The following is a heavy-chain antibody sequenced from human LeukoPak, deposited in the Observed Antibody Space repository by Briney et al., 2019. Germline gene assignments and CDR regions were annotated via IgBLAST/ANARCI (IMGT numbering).Heavy chain of an antibody. V-gene: IGHV4-38-2*01. J-gene: IGHJ6*03. CDR3: ARVHLSSDFYYYSMDV. D-gene: IGHD3-3*01. CDR1: GYSISSGYY. Sequence: SETLPLTCAVSGYSISSGYYWGWIRQPPGKGLEWIGSIYHSGSTYYNPSLKSRVTISVDTSKNQFSLKLSSVTAADTAVYYCARVHLSSDFYYYSMDVWGKGTTVTVSS. CDR2: IYHSGST.